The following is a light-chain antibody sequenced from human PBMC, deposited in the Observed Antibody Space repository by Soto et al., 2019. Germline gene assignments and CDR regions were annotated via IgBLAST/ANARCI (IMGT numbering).Light chain of an antibody. CDR3: HQVNSYPLT. V-gene: IGKV1-5*01. Sequence: DIQMTQSPSTLSASVGDRFTIAFRASQSISSWLAWYQQKPGKAPKFLIYATSTFQSGLPSRFSGSGSGTEFTLTISSLQPEDFATYYCHQVNSYPLTFGGGTKVDIK. CDR1: QSISSW. CDR2: ATS. J-gene: IGKJ4*01.